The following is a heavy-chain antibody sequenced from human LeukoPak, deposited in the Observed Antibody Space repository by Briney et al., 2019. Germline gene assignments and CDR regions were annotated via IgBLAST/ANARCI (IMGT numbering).Heavy chain of an antibody. CDR2: IYYSGST. V-gene: IGHV4-30-4*01. CDR3: ASSYGDPYYFDY. D-gene: IGHD4-17*01. CDR1: GGSISSGDYY. J-gene: IGHJ4*02. Sequence: SETLSLTCTVSGGSISSGDYYWSWIRQPPGKGLEWIGYIYYSGSTYYNPSLKSRVTISVDTSKNQFSLKLSSVTAADTAVYYRASSYGDPYYFDYWGQGTLVTVSS.